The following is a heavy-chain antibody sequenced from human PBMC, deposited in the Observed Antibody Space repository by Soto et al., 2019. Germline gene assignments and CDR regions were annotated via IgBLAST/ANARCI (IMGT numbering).Heavy chain of an antibody. CDR2: IYYSGST. D-gene: IGHD2-2*02. V-gene: IGHV4-31*03. CDR1: GGSISSGGYY. Sequence: PSETLSLTCTVSGGSISSGGYYWIWSRHHPGKGLEWIGYIYYSGSTYYNPSLKSRVTISVDTSKNQFSLKLSSVTAADTAVYYCARVLRYCSSTSCYIAAAGTRNWFDPWGQGTLVTVSS. CDR3: ARVLRYCSSTSCYIAAAGTRNWFDP. J-gene: IGHJ5*02.